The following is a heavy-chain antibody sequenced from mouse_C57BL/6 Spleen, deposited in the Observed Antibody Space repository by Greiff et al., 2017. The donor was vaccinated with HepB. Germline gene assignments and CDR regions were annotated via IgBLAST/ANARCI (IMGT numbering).Heavy chain of an antibody. V-gene: IGHV1-64*01. Sequence: QVQLQQPGAELVKPGASVKLSCKASGYTFTSYWMHWVKQRPGQGLEWIGMIHPNSGSTNYNEKFKSKATLTVDKSSSTAYMQLSSLTSEDSAVYYCARAPFITTVVAPMDYWGQGTSVTVSS. J-gene: IGHJ4*01. D-gene: IGHD1-1*01. CDR3: ARAPFITTVVAPMDY. CDR2: IHPNSGST. CDR1: GYTFTSYW.